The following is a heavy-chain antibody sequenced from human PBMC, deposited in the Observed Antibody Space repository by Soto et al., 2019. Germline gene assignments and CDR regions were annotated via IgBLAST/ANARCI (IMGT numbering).Heavy chain of an antibody. V-gene: IGHV4-34*01. J-gene: IGHJ4*02. CDR1: GGSFSGYY. Sequence: SETLSLTCAVYGGSFSGYYWSWIRQPPGKGLEWIGEINHSGSTNYNPSLKSRVTISVDTSKNQFSLKLSSVTAADTAVYYCHVGGYDYSNLFDYWGQGTLVTVSS. CDR2: INHSGST. D-gene: IGHD4-4*01. CDR3: HVGGYDYSNLFDY.